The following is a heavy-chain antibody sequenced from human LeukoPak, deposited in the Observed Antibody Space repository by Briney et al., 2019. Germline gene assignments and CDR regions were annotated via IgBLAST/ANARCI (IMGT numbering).Heavy chain of an antibody. J-gene: IGHJ3*02. V-gene: IGHV1-2*02. CDR3: ARGEWGVVPAASDAFDI. CDR1: GYTFTGYY. Sequence: GASVKVSCKASGYTFTGYYMHWVRQAPGQGLEWMGWINPNSGGTNYAQKFQGRVTMTRDTSISTAYMELSRLRSDDTAVYYCARGEWGVVPAASDAFDIWGQGTMVTVSS. D-gene: IGHD2-2*01. CDR2: INPNSGGT.